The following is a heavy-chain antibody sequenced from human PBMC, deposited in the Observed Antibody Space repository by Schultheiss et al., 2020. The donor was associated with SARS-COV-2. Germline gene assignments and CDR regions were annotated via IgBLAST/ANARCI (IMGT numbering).Heavy chain of an antibody. CDR1: GFTFSSYG. D-gene: IGHD2-2*01. CDR3: ARGIKDCSSTSCFEYYYYYMDV. J-gene: IGHJ6*03. Sequence: GGSLRLSCAASGFTFSSYGMHWVRQATGKGLEWVSAIGTAGDTYYPGSVKGRFTISRENAKNSLYLQMNSLRAGDTAVYYCARGIKDCSSTSCFEYYYYYMDVWGKGTTVTVSS. CDR2: IGTAGDT. V-gene: IGHV3-13*01.